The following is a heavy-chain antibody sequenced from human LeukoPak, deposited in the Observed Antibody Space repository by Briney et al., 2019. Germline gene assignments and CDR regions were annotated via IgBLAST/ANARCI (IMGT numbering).Heavy chain of an antibody. Sequence: ASVRVSCXASGYTFTSYDINWVRQAPGQGLAWMGWMNPNSGNTGYAQKFQGRVTMTRNTSISTAYMELSSLRSEDTAVYYCARGPLEMATKDPPDYWGQGTLVTVSS. CDR3: ARGPLEMATKDPPDY. CDR2: MNPNSGNT. D-gene: IGHD5-24*01. J-gene: IGHJ4*02. V-gene: IGHV1-8*01. CDR1: GYTFTSYD.